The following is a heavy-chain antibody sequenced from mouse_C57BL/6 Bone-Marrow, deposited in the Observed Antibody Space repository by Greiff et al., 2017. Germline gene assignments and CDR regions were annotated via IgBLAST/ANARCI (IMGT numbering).Heavy chain of an antibody. J-gene: IGHJ2*01. CDR1: GYTFTDYY. Sequence: VQLQQSGPELVKPGASVKISCKASGYTFTDYYMNWVKQSHGKSLEWIGDINPNNGGTSYNQKFKGKATLTVDKSSSTAYMELRSLTSEDSAVYYCANYYDYDGFDYWGQGTTLTVSS. V-gene: IGHV1-26*01. D-gene: IGHD2-4*01. CDR2: INPNNGGT. CDR3: ANYYDYDGFDY.